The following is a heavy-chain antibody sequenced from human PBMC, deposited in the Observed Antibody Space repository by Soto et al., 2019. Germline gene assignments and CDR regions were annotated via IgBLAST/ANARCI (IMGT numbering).Heavy chain of an antibody. D-gene: IGHD4-17*01. Sequence: QVQLVESGGGVVQPGRSLRLSCAASGFTFSSYGMHWVRQAPGKGLEWVAVISYDGSNKYYADSVKGRFTISRDNSKNSMYLQRNSVRAEDTAVYYCAKRPYAFRDWFDPWGEGTLVTVSS. CDR2: ISYDGSNK. V-gene: IGHV3-30*18. J-gene: IGHJ5*02. CDR1: GFTFSSYG. CDR3: AKRPYAFRDWFDP.